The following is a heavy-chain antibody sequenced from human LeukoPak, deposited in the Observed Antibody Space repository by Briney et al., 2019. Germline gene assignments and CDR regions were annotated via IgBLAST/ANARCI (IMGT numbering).Heavy chain of an antibody. CDR2: VSYSGGST. V-gene: IGHV3-23*01. J-gene: IGHJ4*02. CDR3: AKEPGLAVAAIDY. CDR1: GFTFSSYA. Sequence: GGSLRLSCAASGFTFSSYAMTWVRQAPGKGLEWVSAVSYSGGSTYYADSVKGRFTISRDNTKNTLYLQMNSLRAEHTAVYYCAKEPGLAVAAIDYWGQGTLVTVSS. D-gene: IGHD6-19*01.